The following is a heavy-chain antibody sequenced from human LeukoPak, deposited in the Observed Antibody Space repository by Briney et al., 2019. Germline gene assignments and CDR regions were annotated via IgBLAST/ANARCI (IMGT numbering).Heavy chain of an antibody. CDR1: GFTFDDYA. D-gene: IGHD5-12*01. CDR3: AKDTGLWWLRPGHGMDV. Sequence: PGGSLRLSCAASGFTFDDYAMHWVRQAPGKGLEWVSGISWNSGSIGYADSVKGRFTISRDNAKNSLYLQMNSLRAEDTALYYCAKDTGLWWLRPGHGMDVWGQGTTVTVSS. J-gene: IGHJ6*02. CDR2: ISWNSGSI. V-gene: IGHV3-9*01.